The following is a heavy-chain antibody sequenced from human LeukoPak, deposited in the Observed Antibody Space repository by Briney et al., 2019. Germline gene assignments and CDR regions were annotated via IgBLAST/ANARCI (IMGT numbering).Heavy chain of an antibody. CDR2: IYYSGST. Sequence: SQTLSLTCTVSGGSISSGGYYWSWLRQHPGKGLEWIGYIYYSGSTYYNPSLKSRVTISVDTSKNQFSLKLSSVTAADTAVYYCARDRSYGDYYYYYGMDVWGQGTTVTVSS. CDR1: GGSISSGGYY. CDR3: ARDRSYGDYYYYYGMDV. D-gene: IGHD4-17*01. J-gene: IGHJ6*02. V-gene: IGHV4-31*03.